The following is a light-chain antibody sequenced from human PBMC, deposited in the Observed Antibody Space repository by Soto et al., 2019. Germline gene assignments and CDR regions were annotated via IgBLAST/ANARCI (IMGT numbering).Light chain of an antibody. J-gene: IGKJ2*01. CDR3: QQYGSSPYT. Sequence: EIVLTQSPGTLSLSPGERATLSCRASESVTSSHLAWYQQKPGQAPRLISYGASSRATGIPDRFSGSGSGKDCTLTISRLAPEDFALYYCQQYGSSPYTFGQGTKLEIK. V-gene: IGKV3-20*01. CDR2: GAS. CDR1: ESVTSSH.